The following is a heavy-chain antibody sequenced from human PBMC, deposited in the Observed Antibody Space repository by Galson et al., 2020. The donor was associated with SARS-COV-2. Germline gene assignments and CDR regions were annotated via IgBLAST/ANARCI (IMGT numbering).Heavy chain of an antibody. Sequence: TGGSLRLSCAASGFTVSSNYMSWVRQAPGKGLEWVSVIYSGGSTYYADSVKGRFTISRHNSKNTLYLQMNSLRAEDTAVYYCARGYSPKYYYYGMDVWGQGTTVTVSS. J-gene: IGHJ6*02. D-gene: IGHD1-1*01. V-gene: IGHV3-53*04. CDR1: GFTVSSNY. CDR2: IYSGGST. CDR3: ARGYSPKYYYYGMDV.